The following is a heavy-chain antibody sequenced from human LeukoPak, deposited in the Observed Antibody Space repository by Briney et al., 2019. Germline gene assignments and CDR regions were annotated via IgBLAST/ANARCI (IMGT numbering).Heavy chain of an antibody. Sequence: GGSLTLSCAASGFTFSSYAMSWVRQAPGKGLEWVSAISGSGGSTYYADSVKGRFTISRDNSKNTLYLQMNSLRAEDTAVYYCAKDSSSWYQGWFDPWGQGTLVTVSS. CDR2: ISGSGGST. D-gene: IGHD6-13*01. CDR3: AKDSSSWYQGWFDP. J-gene: IGHJ5*02. V-gene: IGHV3-23*01. CDR1: GFTFSSYA.